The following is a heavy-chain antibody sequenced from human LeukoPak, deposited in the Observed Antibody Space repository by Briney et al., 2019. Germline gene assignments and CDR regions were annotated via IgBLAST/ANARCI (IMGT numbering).Heavy chain of an antibody. D-gene: IGHD6-6*01. CDR3: ARDRGAARLFDY. CDR2: ISSSSSYI. J-gene: IGHJ4*02. Sequence: GGSLRLSCAASGFTFSSYSMNWVRQAPGKGLEWVSSISSSSSYIYYTDSVKGRFTISRDNAKNSLYLQMNSLRAEDTAVYYCARDRGAARLFDYWGQGTLVTVSS. CDR1: GFTFSSYS. V-gene: IGHV3-21*01.